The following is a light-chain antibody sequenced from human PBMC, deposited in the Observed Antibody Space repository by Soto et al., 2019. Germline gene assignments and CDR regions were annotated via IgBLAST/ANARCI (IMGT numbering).Light chain of an antibody. CDR1: SSNIGAGYD. CDR3: QSYDSSLSGYV. V-gene: IGLV1-40*01. J-gene: IGLJ1*01. CDR2: GNS. Sequence: QPVLTQPPSVSGAPGQRVTISCTGSSSNIGAGYDVHWYQQLPGTAPKLLIYGNSNRPSGVPDRFSGSKSGTSASLAITGLQAEDEADYLCQSYDSSLSGYVFGTGTKLTVL.